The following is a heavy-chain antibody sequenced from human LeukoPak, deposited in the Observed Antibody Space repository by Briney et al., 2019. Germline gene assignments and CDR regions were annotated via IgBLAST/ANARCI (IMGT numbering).Heavy chain of an antibody. CDR3: AKDTTQGYFDY. V-gene: IGHV3-33*06. CDR1: GFTFSSYG. Sequence: GRSLRLSCAASGFTFSSYGMHWVRQAPGKGLEWVAVIWYDGSNKYYADSVKGRFTISRDNSKNTLYLQMNSLRAEDTVVYYCAKDTTQGYFDYWGQGTLVTVSS. J-gene: IGHJ4*02. D-gene: IGHD1-1*01. CDR2: IWYDGSNK.